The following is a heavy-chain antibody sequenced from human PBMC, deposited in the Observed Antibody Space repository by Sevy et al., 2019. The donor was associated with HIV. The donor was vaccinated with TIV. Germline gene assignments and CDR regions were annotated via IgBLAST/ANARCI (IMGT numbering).Heavy chain of an antibody. D-gene: IGHD6-25*01. V-gene: IGHV3-23*01. J-gene: IGHJ3*01. CDR1: GFTFRNFA. CDR2: ISGTGANT. CDR3: AKDPIAASGPATFDV. Sequence: GGSLRLSCAASGFTFRNFAMSWVRQAPGKGLEWVSTISGTGANTYYADSVKGRFTISRDNSKNTLDLQLNSLRAEDTAIYFCAKDPIAASGPATFDVWGQGTMVTVS.